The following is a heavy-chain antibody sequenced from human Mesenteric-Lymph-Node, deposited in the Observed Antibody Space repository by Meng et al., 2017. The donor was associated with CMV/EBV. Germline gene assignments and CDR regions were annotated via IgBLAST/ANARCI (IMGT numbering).Heavy chain of an antibody. CDR2: VYYTGIT. CDR3: ASLRD. J-gene: IGHJ4*02. Sequence: SETLSLTCTVSAGPMTTFYNYWGWIRQTPGKGLEWVGSVYYTGITFYNSSLKSRVTISIDTSKNQFSLKLNSVTAADTAVYYCASLRDWGQGTLVTVSS. V-gene: IGHV4-39*01. CDR1: AGPMTTFYNY.